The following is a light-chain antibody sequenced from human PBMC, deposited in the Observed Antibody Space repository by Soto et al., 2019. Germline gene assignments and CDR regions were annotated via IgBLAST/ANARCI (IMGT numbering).Light chain of an antibody. V-gene: IGLV2-11*01. Sequence: QSALTQPRSVSGSPGQSVTISCSGTSIDVDDYVSWYQQHPGKAPKVIIYDVTERPSGVPDRFSGSKSGNAASLTVSGLQAEDEVDYYCCAHVGSSTYVFGSGTKVTVL. CDR1: SIDVDDY. CDR2: DVT. CDR3: CAHVGSSTYV. J-gene: IGLJ1*01.